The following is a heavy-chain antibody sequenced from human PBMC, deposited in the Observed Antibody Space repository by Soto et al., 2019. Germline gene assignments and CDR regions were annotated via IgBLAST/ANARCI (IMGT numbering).Heavy chain of an antibody. Sequence: ASVKVSCKASGYTFTNNDINWVRQATGQGLEWMGWMNPNSANTGYAQKFQGRVTMTRNTSISTANMELSGLRSEDTAVYYCARASYSSGSFFGYWGQGTLVTVSS. D-gene: IGHD6-19*01. CDR1: GYTFTNND. V-gene: IGHV1-8*01. CDR2: MNPNSANT. CDR3: ARASYSSGSFFGY. J-gene: IGHJ4*02.